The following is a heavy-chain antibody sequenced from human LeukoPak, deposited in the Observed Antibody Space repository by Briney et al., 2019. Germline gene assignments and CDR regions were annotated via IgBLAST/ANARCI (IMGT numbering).Heavy chain of an antibody. V-gene: IGHV3-20*01. CDR3: ARDYGSGSYYNVGAFDI. CDR2: INWNGGST. D-gene: IGHD3-10*01. J-gene: IGHJ3*02. Sequence: RTGGSLRLSCAASGFTFDDYGMSWVRQAPGKGLEWVSGINWNGGSTCYADSVKGRFTISRDNAKNSLYLQMNSLRAEDTALYHCARDYGSGSYYNVGAFDIWGQGTMVTVSS. CDR1: GFTFDDYG.